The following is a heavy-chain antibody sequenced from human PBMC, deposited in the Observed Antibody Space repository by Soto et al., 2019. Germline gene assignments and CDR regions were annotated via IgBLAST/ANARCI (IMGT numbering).Heavy chain of an antibody. J-gene: IGHJ4*02. CDR3: ARVYMSYYDSSGSMGLPNYFDY. CDR2: IYYSGST. Sequence: PLLPLSVKRTVGGDCISRGDYYHSRIRQPPGKGLEWIGYIYYSGSTYYNPSLKSRVTISVDTSKNQFSLKLSSVTAADTAVYYCARVYMSYYDSSGSMGLPNYFDYWGQGTLVTVSS. D-gene: IGHD3-22*01. CDR1: GDCISRGDYY. V-gene: IGHV4-30-4*01.